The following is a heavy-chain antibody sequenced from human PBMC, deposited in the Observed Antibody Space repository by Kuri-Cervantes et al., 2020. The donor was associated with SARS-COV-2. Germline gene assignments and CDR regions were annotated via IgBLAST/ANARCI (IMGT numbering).Heavy chain of an antibody. J-gene: IGHJ3*02. CDR1: GITFSSYA. Sequence: GESLKISCAASGITFSSYAMHWVRQAPGKGLEWVAVISYDGSNNYYADSVKGRFTISKDNSKNTLYLQMNSLRAEDTAVYYCARARAGGYNDAFDIWGQGTMVTVSS. V-gene: IGHV3-30-3*01. CDR2: ISYDGSNN. D-gene: IGHD5-24*01. CDR3: ARARAGGYNDAFDI.